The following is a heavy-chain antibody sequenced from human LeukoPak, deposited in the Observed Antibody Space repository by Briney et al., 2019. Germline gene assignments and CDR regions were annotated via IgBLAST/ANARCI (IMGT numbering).Heavy chain of an antibody. CDR2: IYTSGST. J-gene: IGHJ5*02. CDR3: ARRVTIFGVVSWFDP. V-gene: IGHV4-61*02. D-gene: IGHD3-3*01. CDR1: GGSISSGSYY. Sequence: SETLSLTCTVSGGSISSGSYYWSWIRQPAGKGLEWIGRIYTSGSTNYNPSLKSRVTISVDTSKNQFSLKLSSVTAADTAVYYCARRVTIFGVVSWFDPWGQGTLVTVSS.